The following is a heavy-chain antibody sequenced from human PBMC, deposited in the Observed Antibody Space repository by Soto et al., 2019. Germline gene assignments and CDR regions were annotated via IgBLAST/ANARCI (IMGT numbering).Heavy chain of an antibody. J-gene: IGHJ6*02. V-gene: IGHV1-18*01. D-gene: IGHD2-2*02. CDR3: ARGSGYCSSTSCHRSYYYYYYGMDV. Sequence: XSVKVSFKASCYTFTSYGISWVRQAPGQGLEWMGWISAYNGNTNYAQKLQGRVTMTTDTSTSTAYMELRSLRSDDTAVYYCARGSGYCSSTSCHRSYYYYYYGMDVWGQGTTVTVSS. CDR1: CYTFTSYG. CDR2: ISAYNGNT.